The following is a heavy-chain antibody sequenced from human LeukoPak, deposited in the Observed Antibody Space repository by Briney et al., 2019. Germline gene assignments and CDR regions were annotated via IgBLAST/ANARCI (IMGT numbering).Heavy chain of an antibody. V-gene: IGHV4-34*01. Sequence: SETLSLTCAVYGGSFSGYYWSWIRQPPGKGLEWIGEINHSGSTNYNPSLKSRVTISVDTSKNQFSLKLSSVTAADTAVYYCASTSDYYYGKFDYWGQGTLVTVSS. D-gene: IGHD3-22*01. J-gene: IGHJ4*02. CDR2: INHSGST. CDR1: GGSFSGYY. CDR3: ASTSDYYYGKFDY.